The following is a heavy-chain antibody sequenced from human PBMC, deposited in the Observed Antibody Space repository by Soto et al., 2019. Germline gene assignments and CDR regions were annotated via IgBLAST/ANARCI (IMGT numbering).Heavy chain of an antibody. CDR1: GYNFANYW. CDR3: ARTSAAGKYHYGMAV. CDR2: IYPGDSDT. Sequence: GESLKISCKGSGYNFANYWIGWVRQMPGKGLEWMGIIYPGDSDTRYSPSFQGQVTISADKSISTAYLQWSSLKASDTAMYYCARTSAAGKYHYGMAVWGQGTTVTVSS. V-gene: IGHV5-51*01. J-gene: IGHJ6*02. D-gene: IGHD6-13*01.